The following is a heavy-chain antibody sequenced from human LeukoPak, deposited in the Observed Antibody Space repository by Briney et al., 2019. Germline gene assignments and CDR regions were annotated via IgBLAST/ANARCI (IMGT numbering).Heavy chain of an antibody. V-gene: IGHV3-9*01. CDR1: GFTFDDYA. J-gene: IGHJ4*02. Sequence: GWSLRLSCAASGFTFDDYAMHWVRQAPGKGLEWVSGISWNSGSIGYADSVKGRFTISRDNAKNSLYLQMNSLRAEDTAVYYCARADSCSSTTCYLFDYWGQGTLVTVSS. D-gene: IGHD2-2*01. CDR3: ARADSCSSTTCYLFDY. CDR2: ISWNSGSI.